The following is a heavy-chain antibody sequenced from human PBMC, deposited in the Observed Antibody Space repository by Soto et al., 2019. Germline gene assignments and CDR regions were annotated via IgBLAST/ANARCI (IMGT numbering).Heavy chain of an antibody. V-gene: IGHV3-30-3*01. CDR2: ISYDGSNK. Sequence: QVQLVESGGGVVQPGRSLRLSCAASGFTFSSYALPWVRKAPGKGLERVAVISYDGSNKYYADSVKGRFTISRDNSKNTLYLQMNSLRAEVTAVYYCARDYGDYWGQGTLVTVSS. CDR1: GFTFSSYA. D-gene: IGHD4-17*01. J-gene: IGHJ4*02. CDR3: ARDYGDY.